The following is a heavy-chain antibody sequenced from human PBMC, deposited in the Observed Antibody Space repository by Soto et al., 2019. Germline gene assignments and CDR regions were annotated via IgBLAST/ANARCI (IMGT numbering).Heavy chain of an antibody. J-gene: IGHJ4*02. Sequence: GGSLRLSCAASGFIFTNFWMTWVRQAPGKGLEWVANIDQSGGNKYYVDSVKGRFIISRDNSKNSLYLQMNNLRADDTAVYYCARESWVFDYWGQGIVVTVSS. CDR1: GFIFTNFW. D-gene: IGHD3-16*01. CDR2: IDQSGGNK. CDR3: ARESWVFDY. V-gene: IGHV3-7*03.